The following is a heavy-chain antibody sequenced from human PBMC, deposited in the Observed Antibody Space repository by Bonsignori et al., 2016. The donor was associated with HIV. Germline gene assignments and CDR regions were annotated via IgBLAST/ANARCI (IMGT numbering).Heavy chain of an antibody. CDR2: SIIVGTP. CDR3: ARGGVLGFLEWLLY. V-gene: IGHV4-39*07. J-gene: IGHJ4*02. D-gene: IGHD3-3*01. Sequence: WIRQPPGRGWSGLGISIIVGTPHTNPSLKSRVSISMDTSKNQFSLRLTSVTAADTAIYYCARGGVLGFLEWLLYWGRGTQVTVSS.